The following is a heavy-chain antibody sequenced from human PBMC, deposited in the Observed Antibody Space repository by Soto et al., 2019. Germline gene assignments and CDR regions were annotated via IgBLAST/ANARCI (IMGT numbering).Heavy chain of an antibody. CDR3: AKGGGSKDYYDTSGYYVYYYYAMDV. J-gene: IGHJ6*02. CDR1: GFTFSSYA. Sequence: EVQLLESGGGLVQPGGSLRLSCAASGFTFSSYAMTWVRQAPGKGLEWVSALSGSGVSTYYADSVKGRFTISRDNSKNTLYLQTNSLRAEDPAVYYRAKGGGSKDYYDTSGYYVYYYYAMDVWGQGTTVTVSS. D-gene: IGHD3-22*01. V-gene: IGHV3-23*01. CDR2: LSGSGVST.